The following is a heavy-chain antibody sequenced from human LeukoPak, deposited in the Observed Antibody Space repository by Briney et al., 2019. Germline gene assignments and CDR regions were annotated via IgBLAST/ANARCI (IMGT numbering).Heavy chain of an antibody. Sequence: GESLKISCKGSGYSFTSYWIGWVRQMPGKGLEWMGIIYPGDSDTRCSPSFQGQVTISADKSISTAYLQWSSLKASDTAMYYCARSSGTSPYDTIFGGMDVWGQGTTVTVSS. D-gene: IGHD3-3*01. CDR3: ARSSGTSPYDTIFGGMDV. V-gene: IGHV5-51*01. J-gene: IGHJ6*02. CDR2: IYPGDSDT. CDR1: GYSFTSYW.